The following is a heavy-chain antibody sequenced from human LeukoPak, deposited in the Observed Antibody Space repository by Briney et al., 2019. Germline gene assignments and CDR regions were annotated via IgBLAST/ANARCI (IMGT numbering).Heavy chain of an antibody. J-gene: IGHJ5*02. Sequence: ASVKVSCKASGGTFSSYAISWVRQAPGLGLEWMGGIIPIFGTANYAQKFQGRVTITADESTSTAYMELSSLRSEDTAVYYCARTFLISSLHFDPWGQGTLVTVSS. CDR2: IIPIFGTA. D-gene: IGHD2-8*01. CDR1: GGTFSSYA. V-gene: IGHV1-69*13. CDR3: ARTFLISSLHFDP.